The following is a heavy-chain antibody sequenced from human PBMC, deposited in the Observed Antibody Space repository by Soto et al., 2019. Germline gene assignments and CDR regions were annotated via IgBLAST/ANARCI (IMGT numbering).Heavy chain of an antibody. CDR1: GFTFTSYR. J-gene: IGHJ4*02. CDR2: ISSTTNYI. V-gene: IGHV3-21*06. CDR3: ARESEDLTSNFDY. Sequence: EVQLVESGGGLVKPGGSLRLSCAASGFTFTSYRMNGVRQAPGKGLEWVSSISSTTNYIYYGDSMKGRFTISRDNAKNSLYLEMNSLRAEDTAVYYCARESEDLTSNFDYWGQGTLVTVSS.